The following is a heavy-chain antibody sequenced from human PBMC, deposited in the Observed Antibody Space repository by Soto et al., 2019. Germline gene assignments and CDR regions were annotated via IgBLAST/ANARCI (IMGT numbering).Heavy chain of an antibody. J-gene: IGHJ6*02. CDR2: IIPIFGTA. V-gene: IGHV1-69*13. D-gene: IGHD5-18*01. CDR3: ARPDTAMGYYYYGMDV. Sequence: SVKVSCKASGGTFSSYAISWVRQAPGQGLEWVGGIIPIFGTANYAQKFQGRVTITADESTSTAYMELSSLRSEDTAVYYCARPDTAMGYYYYGMDVWGQGTTVTVSS. CDR1: GGTFSSYA.